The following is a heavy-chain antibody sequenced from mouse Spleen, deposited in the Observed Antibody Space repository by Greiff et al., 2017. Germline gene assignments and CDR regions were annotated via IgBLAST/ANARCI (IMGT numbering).Heavy chain of an antibody. Sequence: EVQVVESEGGLVQPGSSMKLSCTASGFTFSDYYMAWVRQVPEKGLEWVANINYDGSSTYYLDSLKSRFIISRDNAKNILYLQMSSLKSEDTATYYCARDRGYYYGSSYDWYFDVWGAGTTVTVSS. CDR2: INYDGSST. CDR3: ARDRGYYYGSSYDWYFDV. J-gene: IGHJ1*01. CDR1: GFTFSDYY. V-gene: IGHV5-16*01. D-gene: IGHD1-1*01.